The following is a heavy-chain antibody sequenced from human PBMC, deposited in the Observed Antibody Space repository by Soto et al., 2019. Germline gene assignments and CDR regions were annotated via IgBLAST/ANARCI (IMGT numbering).Heavy chain of an antibody. V-gene: IGHV1-69*13. Sequence: SVKVSCKASGGTFSSYAISWVRQAPGQGLEWMGGIIPIFGTANYAQKFQGRVTITADESTSTAYMELSSLRSEDTAVYYCASSIVVVPYFDYWGQGTLVTVSS. J-gene: IGHJ4*02. CDR1: GGTFSSYA. CDR3: ASSIVVVPYFDY. CDR2: IIPIFGTA. D-gene: IGHD2-2*01.